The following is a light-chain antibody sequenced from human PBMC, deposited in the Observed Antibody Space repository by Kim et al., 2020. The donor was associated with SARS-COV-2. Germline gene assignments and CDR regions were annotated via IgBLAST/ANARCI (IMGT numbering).Light chain of an antibody. CDR1: SLRTYY. J-gene: IGLJ1*01. V-gene: IGLV3-19*01. CDR3: YSRDSRSKQYV. Sequence: SSELTQDPAVSVALGQTVRITCQGDSLRTYYASWYQQKPGQAPVLVIFGENNRPSGIPDRFSGSTSENTASLTITGAQGEDEADYYCYSRDSRSKQYVFGTGTKVTVL. CDR2: GEN.